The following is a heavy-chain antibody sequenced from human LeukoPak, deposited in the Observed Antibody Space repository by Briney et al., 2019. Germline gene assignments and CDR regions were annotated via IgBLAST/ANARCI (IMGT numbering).Heavy chain of an antibody. CDR1: GYTFTNYW. V-gene: IGHV5-51*01. CDR2: IYPNNSDS. J-gene: IGHJ4*02. CDR3: ALSNEAFDSAGYFDY. D-gene: IGHD3-22*01. Sequence: GESLKISCKGSGYTFTNYWVGWVRQMPGKGLEWMGTIYPNNSDSRYNPPFRGQVTISVDRSITTAYLLWKSLKASDTAIYYCALSNEAFDSAGYFDYWGQGTLVTVSS.